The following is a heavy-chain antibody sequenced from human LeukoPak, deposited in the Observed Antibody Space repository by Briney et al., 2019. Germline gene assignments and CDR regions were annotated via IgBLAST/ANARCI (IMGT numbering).Heavy chain of an antibody. CDR2: VSSDGRNT. CDR3: ATSLGPLTEY. Sequence: GGSLRLSCAASGFTFSSYWMHWVRQAPGKGLVWVSRVSSDGRNTIYADSVKGRFTISRDNAMNTLYLQMNSLRAEDTAVYYCATSLGPLTEYWGQGTLVTVSS. J-gene: IGHJ4*02. D-gene: IGHD7-27*01. V-gene: IGHV3-74*01. CDR1: GFTFSSYW.